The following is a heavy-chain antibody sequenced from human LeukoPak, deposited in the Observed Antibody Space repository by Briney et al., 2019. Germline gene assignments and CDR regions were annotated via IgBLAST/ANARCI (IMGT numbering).Heavy chain of an antibody. CDR3: ARGASGTLYDAFDI. Sequence: SETLSLTCTVSGGFISSYYWSWIRQPPGKGLEWIGYIYYSGTTNSNPSLKSRATISVDTSKNHLSLKVSSVTAADTAVYYCARGASGTLYDAFDIWGQGTMVTVSS. D-gene: IGHD1-26*01. V-gene: IGHV4-59*01. CDR1: GGFISSYY. CDR2: IYYSGTT. J-gene: IGHJ3*02.